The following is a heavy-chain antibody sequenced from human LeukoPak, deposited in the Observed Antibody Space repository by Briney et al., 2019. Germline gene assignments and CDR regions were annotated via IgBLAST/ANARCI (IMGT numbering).Heavy chain of an antibody. D-gene: IGHD3-22*01. CDR1: GYTFTGYY. CDR3: ARPGTTYYYDSSGYYYHPRSRLDAFDI. J-gene: IGHJ3*02. V-gene: IGHV1-2*02. Sequence: EASVKVSCKASGYTFTGYYMHWVRQAPGQGLEWMGWINPNSGGTNYAQKFRGRVTMTRDTSISTAYMELSRLRSDDTAVYYCARPGTTYYYDSSGYYYHPRSRLDAFDIWGQGTMVTVSS. CDR2: INPNSGGT.